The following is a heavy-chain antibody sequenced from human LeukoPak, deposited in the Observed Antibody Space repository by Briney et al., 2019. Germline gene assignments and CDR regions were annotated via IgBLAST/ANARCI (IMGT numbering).Heavy chain of an antibody. CDR1: GFTFDDSV. CDR3: AKDMVAGYDSSGYAH. Sequence: GGSLRLSCAASGFTFDDSVMSWVRQAPGKGLEWVSGINWNGGSTGYADSVKGRFTISRDNSKNSLYLQMNSLRTEDTALYYCAKDMVAGYDSSGYAHWGQGTLVTVSS. D-gene: IGHD3-22*01. CDR2: INWNGGST. J-gene: IGHJ4*02. V-gene: IGHV3-20*04.